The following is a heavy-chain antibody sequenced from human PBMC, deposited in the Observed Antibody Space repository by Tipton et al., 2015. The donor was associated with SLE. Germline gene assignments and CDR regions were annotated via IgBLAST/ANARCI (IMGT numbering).Heavy chain of an antibody. CDR1: GFTFSSYA. Sequence: SLRLSCAASGFTFSSYAMHWVRQAPGKGLEWVAVISYDGSNKYYADSVKGRFTISRDNSKNTLYLQMNSLRAEDTAVYYCARDPGYPYYFDYWGQGTLVTVSS. J-gene: IGHJ4*02. CDR3: ARDPGYPYYFDY. D-gene: IGHD1-1*01. V-gene: IGHV3-30-3*01. CDR2: ISYDGSNK.